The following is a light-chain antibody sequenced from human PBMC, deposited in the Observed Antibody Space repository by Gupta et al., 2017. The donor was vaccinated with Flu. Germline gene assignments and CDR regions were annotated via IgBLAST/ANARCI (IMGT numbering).Light chain of an antibody. V-gene: IGKV1-5*03. CDR3: QQENSSSYI. CDR1: QSISSW. CDR2: KAS. Sequence: DIQMTQSPSTLSASVGDRVTITCRASQSISSWLAWYQQKPGKAPKLLIYKASSLESGVPSRFSGSGSGTEFTLTISSLQPDDFATYYCQQENSSSYIFGQGTKLEIK. J-gene: IGKJ2*01.